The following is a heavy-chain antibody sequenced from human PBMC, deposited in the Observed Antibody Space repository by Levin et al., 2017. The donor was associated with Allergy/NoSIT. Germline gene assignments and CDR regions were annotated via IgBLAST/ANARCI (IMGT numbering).Heavy chain of an antibody. CDR1: VGSMSSYY. Sequence: SQTLSLTCTVSVGSMSSYYWAWIRQPPGKGLEWIGEIHYSGTTNYNPSLKSRVTISVDTSKNMFSLKMTSVTAADTAVYYCARSSTNGLCYNYWGQRSLVTVSS. D-gene: IGHD2-8*01. V-gene: IGHV4-59*01. CDR3: ARSSTNGLCYNY. J-gene: IGHJ4*02. CDR2: IHYSGTT.